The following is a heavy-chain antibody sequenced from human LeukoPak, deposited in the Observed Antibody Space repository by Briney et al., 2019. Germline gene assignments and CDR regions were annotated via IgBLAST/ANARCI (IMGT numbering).Heavy chain of an antibody. J-gene: IGHJ6*03. CDR3: AKGQQREGYYYYYYMDV. CDR2: INPNSGGT. CDR1: GYTFTGYY. Sequence: GASVKVSCKASGYTFTGYYMHWVRQAPGQGLEWMGWINPNSGGTNYAQKFQGRVTMTRDTSISTAYMELSRLRSDDTAVYYCAKGQQREGYYYYYYMDVWGKGTTVTVSS. V-gene: IGHV1-2*02. D-gene: IGHD6-13*01.